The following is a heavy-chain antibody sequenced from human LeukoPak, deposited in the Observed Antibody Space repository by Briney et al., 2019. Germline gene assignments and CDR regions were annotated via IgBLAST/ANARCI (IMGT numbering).Heavy chain of an antibody. V-gene: IGHV1-69*13. Sequence: SVKVSCTTSGGTFISYAISWVRQAPGQVLEWMGAIIPIFGTANYAQKFQGRVTITADESTSTAYMELSSLRSEDTAVYYCARAPITIFGVVIIKEDRYFDYWGQGTLVTVSS. J-gene: IGHJ4*02. D-gene: IGHD3-3*01. CDR3: ARAPITIFGVVIIKEDRYFDY. CDR2: IIPIFGTA. CDR1: GGTFISYA.